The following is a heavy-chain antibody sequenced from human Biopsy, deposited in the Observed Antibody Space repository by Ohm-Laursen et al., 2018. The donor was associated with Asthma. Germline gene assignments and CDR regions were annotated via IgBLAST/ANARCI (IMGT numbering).Heavy chain of an antibody. CDR3: ARKAGSCISRTCYSLDF. CDR1: GGTFNTYV. D-gene: IGHD2-2*01. CDR2: VNSVFGTT. V-gene: IGHV1-69*01. J-gene: IGHJ4*02. Sequence: SSVKVSCKSLGGTFNTYVIGWVQQAPGQGLEWMGGVNSVFGTTTYPQKFQDRVTITADDSTSTVYMELSSLRSEDTAVYYCARKAGSCISRTCYSLDFWGQGTLVTVSS.